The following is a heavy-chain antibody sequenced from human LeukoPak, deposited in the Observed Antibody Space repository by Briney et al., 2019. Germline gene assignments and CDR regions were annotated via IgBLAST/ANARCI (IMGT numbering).Heavy chain of an antibody. CDR1: GFTFSNYA. V-gene: IGHV3-7*03. D-gene: IGHD3-22*01. Sequence: GTSLRLSCAASGFTFSNYAVHWVRQAPGKGLEWVANIKQDGSEEYYADSVKGRFTISRDNAKNSLYLQMNSLRAEDTAVYYCARDSTRYYDSSGYKYWGQGTLVTVSS. CDR2: IKQDGSEE. J-gene: IGHJ4*02. CDR3: ARDSTRYYDSSGYKY.